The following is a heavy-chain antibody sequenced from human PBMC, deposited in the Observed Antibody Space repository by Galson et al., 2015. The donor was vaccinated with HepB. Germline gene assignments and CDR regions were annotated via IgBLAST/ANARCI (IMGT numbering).Heavy chain of an antibody. V-gene: IGHV1-69*13. CDR3: ARGVLVPAAIPNYYYYYMDV. D-gene: IGHD2-2*01. CDR2: IIPIFGTA. CDR1: GGTFSSYA. J-gene: IGHJ6*03. Sequence: SVKVSCKASGGTFSSYAISWVRQAPGQGLEWMGGIIPIFGTANYAQKFQGRVTITADESTSTAYMELSSLRSEDTAVYYCARGVLVPAAIPNYYYYYMDVWGKGTTVTVSS.